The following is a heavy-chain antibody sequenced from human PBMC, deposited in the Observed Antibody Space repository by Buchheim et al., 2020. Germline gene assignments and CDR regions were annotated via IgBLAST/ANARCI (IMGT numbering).Heavy chain of an antibody. D-gene: IGHD2-15*01. Sequence: QVQLVESGGGVVQPGRSLRLSCAASGFTFSSYGMHWVRQAPGKGLEWVAVISYDGSNKYYADSVKGRFTISRDNSKNTLYLQMNSLRAEDTAVYYCAKDVYCSGGSCPNRRYYYYGMDVWGQGTT. V-gene: IGHV3-30*18. J-gene: IGHJ6*02. CDR1: GFTFSSYG. CDR3: AKDVYCSGGSCPNRRYYYYGMDV. CDR2: ISYDGSNK.